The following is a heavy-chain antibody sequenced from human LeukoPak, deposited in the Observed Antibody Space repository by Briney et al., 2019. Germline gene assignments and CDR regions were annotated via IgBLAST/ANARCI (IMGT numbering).Heavy chain of an antibody. CDR2: IYHSGST. CDR1: GYSISSGYY. Sequence: IPSETLSLTCAVSGYSISSGYYWGWIRQPPGKGLEWIGSIYHSGSTYYNPSLKSRVTISVDTSKNQFSLKLSSVTAADTALYYCARHSRVIVGAICAFDFWGQGTKVTVSS. CDR3: ARHSRVIVGAICAFDF. J-gene: IGHJ3*01. D-gene: IGHD1-26*01. V-gene: IGHV4-38-2*01.